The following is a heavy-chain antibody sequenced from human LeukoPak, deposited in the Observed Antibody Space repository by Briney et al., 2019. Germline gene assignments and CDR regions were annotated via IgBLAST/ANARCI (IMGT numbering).Heavy chain of an antibody. J-gene: IGHJ4*02. V-gene: IGHV3-30*04. CDR2: ISYDGSNK. CDR3: ARGGLAAADDDKVRFDY. CDR1: GFTFSSYA. Sequence: GGSLRLSCAASGFTFSSYAMHWVRQAPGKGLEWVAVISYDGSNKYYADSVKGRFTISRDNSKNTLYLQMNSLRAEDTAVYYCARGGLAAADDDKVRFDYWGQGTLVTVSS. D-gene: IGHD6-13*01.